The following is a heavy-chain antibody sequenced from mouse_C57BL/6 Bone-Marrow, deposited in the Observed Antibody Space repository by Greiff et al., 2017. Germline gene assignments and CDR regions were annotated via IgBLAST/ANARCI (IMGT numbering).Heavy chain of an antibody. D-gene: IGHD1-1*01. J-gene: IGHJ4*01. Sequence: EVMLVESGEGLVKPGGSLKLSCAASGFTFSSYAMSWVRQTPEKRLEWVAYISSGGDYIYYADTVKGRFTISRDNARNTLYLQMSSLKSEDTAMYYCTRGGFYYGSSYEGYDAMDYWGQGTSVTVSS. CDR1: GFTFSSYA. CDR3: TRGGFYYGSSYEGYDAMDY. V-gene: IGHV5-9-1*02. CDR2: ISSGGDYI.